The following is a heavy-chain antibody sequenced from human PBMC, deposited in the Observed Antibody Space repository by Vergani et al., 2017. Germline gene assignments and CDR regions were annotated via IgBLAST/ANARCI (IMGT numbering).Heavy chain of an antibody. CDR1: GFTFSSYA. Sequence: QVQLVESGGGVVQPGRSLRLSCAASGFTFSSYAMHWVRQAPGKGLEWVAVISYDGSNKYYADSVKGRFTISRDNSKNTLYLQMNSLRAEDTAVYYCARDQTYYDFWSGYNRNYYYGMDVWGQGTTVTVSS. V-gene: IGHV3-30*01. CDR2: ISYDGSNK. D-gene: IGHD3-3*01. CDR3: ARDQTYYDFWSGYNRNYYYGMDV. J-gene: IGHJ6*02.